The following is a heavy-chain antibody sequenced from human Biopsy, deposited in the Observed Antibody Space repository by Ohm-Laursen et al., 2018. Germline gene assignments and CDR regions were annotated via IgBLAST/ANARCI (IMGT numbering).Heavy chain of an antibody. CDR3: ARDLLEWSLPS. D-gene: IGHD3-3*01. Sequence: GSSVKVSCNASGDAFLGYYLHWVRQAPGQGLEWMGSIYPNSGVTDFAQKFQGRVSMTRDTSVSTAYLELSSLRSDDTAIYYCARDLLEWSLPSWGQGTLVTVSS. V-gene: IGHV1-2*02. CDR1: GDAFLGYY. J-gene: IGHJ4*02. CDR2: IYPNSGVT.